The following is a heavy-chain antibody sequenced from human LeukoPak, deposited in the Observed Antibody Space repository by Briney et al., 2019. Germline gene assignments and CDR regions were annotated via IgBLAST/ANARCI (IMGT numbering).Heavy chain of an antibody. CDR1: GFTFSSYS. J-gene: IGHJ4*02. CDR2: ISSSSSYI. V-gene: IGHV3-21*01. CDR3: ARTRDYYDSSGAFDY. Sequence: PGGSLRLSCAASGFTFSSYSMNWVRQAPGKGLEWVSSISSSSSYIYYADSVKVRFTISRDNAKNSLYLQMNSLRAEDTAVYYCARTRDYYDSSGAFDYWGQGTLVTVSS. D-gene: IGHD3-22*01.